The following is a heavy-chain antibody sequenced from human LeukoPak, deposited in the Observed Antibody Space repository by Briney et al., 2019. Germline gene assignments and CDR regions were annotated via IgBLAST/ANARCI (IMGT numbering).Heavy chain of an antibody. CDR1: GFTFSSYA. D-gene: IGHD6-13*01. Sequence: GGSLRLSCSASGFTFSSYAMHWVRQAPGKGLEYVSAIRSNGGSTYYADSVKGRFTISRDNSKNTLYLQMSSLRAEDTAVYYCVKGSYSSSFSFDYWGQGTLVTVSS. J-gene: IGHJ4*02. V-gene: IGHV3-64D*09. CDR2: IRSNGGST. CDR3: VKGSYSSSFSFDY.